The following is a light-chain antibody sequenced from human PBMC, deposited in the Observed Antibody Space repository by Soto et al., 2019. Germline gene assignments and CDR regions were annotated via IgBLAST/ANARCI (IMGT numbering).Light chain of an antibody. J-gene: IGKJ5*01. Sequence: EIVLTQSPATLSLSPGERATLSCRASQNVSRFLAWYQRRPGQAPRLLIYDASNRATGIPARFSGSGSGTDFTLTISSLEPEYFAVYYCQQRSNWPMSTFGQGTRLESK. CDR3: QQRSNWPMST. V-gene: IGKV3-11*01. CDR2: DAS. CDR1: QNVSRF.